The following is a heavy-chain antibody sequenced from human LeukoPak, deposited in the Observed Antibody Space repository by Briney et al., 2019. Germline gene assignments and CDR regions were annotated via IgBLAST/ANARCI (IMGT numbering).Heavy chain of an antibody. J-gene: IGHJ5*02. Sequence: SGPTLMKPTQTLTLTCTFSGFSLSTSGVGVGWIRQPPVKALEWLALYYWDDDRRYSPSRKSSLTFTKDTSKNQVVLTITTMDPGDTATYYCAHIRRYFDRLLWSDPWGQGTLVTVSS. CDR3: AHIRRYFDRLLWSDP. D-gene: IGHD3-9*01. V-gene: IGHV2-5*02. CDR1: GFSLSTSGVG. CDR2: YYWDDDR.